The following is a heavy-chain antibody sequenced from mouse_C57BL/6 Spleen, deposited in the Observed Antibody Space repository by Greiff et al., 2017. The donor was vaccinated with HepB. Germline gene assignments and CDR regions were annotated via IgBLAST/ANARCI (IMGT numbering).Heavy chain of an antibody. V-gene: IGHV1-26*01. Sequence: EVQLQQSGPELVKPGASVKISCKASGYTFTDYYMNWVKQSHGKSLEWIGDINPNNGGTSYNQKFKGKATLTVDKSSSTAYMELRSLTSEASAVYYCASAYYSHYVEAMDYWGQGTSVTVSS. CDR1: GYTFTDYY. D-gene: IGHD2-5*01. CDR2: INPNNGGT. J-gene: IGHJ4*01. CDR3: ASAYYSHYVEAMDY.